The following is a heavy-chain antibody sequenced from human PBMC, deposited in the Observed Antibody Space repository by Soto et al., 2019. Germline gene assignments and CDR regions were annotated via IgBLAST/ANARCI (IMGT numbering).Heavy chain of an antibody. V-gene: IGHV4-34*01. Sequence: KPSETLSLTCAVYGGSFSGYYWSWIRQPPGKGLEWIGEINHSGSTNYNPSLKSRVTISVDTSKNQFSLKLSSVTAADTAVYYCARQPTYPYYYYMDVWGKGTTVTVSS. CDR3: ARQPTYPYYYYMDV. J-gene: IGHJ6*03. D-gene: IGHD2-2*01. CDR2: INHSGST. CDR1: GGSFSGYY.